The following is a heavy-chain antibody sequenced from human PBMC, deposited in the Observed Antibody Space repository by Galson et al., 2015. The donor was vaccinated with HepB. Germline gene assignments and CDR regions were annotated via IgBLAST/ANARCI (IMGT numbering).Heavy chain of an antibody. CDR3: ARDRPNYYDSTGAFDI. J-gene: IGHJ3*02. V-gene: IGHV1-18*01. CDR1: GYTFTSYG. CDR2: ISAYNGNT. Sequence: SVKVSCKASGYTFTSYGISWVRQAPGQGLEWMGWISAYNGNTNYAQKLQGRVTMTTDTSTSTAYMELRSLRSDDTAVYYCARDRPNYYDSTGAFDIWGQGTMVTVSS. D-gene: IGHD3-22*01.